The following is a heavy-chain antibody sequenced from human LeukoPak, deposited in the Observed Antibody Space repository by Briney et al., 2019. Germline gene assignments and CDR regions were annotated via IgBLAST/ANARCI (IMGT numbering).Heavy chain of an antibody. D-gene: IGHD3-10*01. V-gene: IGHV3-23*01. Sequence: GGSLRLSCTASGFTFSSYAMSWVRQAPGKGLEWVSAISGSGGSTYYADSVKGRFTISRDNSKNTLYLQMNSLTAEDTASYFCARGAYRGVDYWGQGTLVTVSS. CDR1: GFTFSSYA. CDR3: ARGAYRGVDY. CDR2: ISGSGGST. J-gene: IGHJ4*02.